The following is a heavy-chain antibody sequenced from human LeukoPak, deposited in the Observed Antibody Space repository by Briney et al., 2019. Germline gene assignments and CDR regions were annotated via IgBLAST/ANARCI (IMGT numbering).Heavy chain of an antibody. V-gene: IGHV3-66*01. CDR3: ARDPPAVLIDTYG. Sequence: GGSLRLSCTASGFIVTNNYINWVRQAPGKGLEWVSLVYSGGSTYYADSVKGRFTISRDNSKNMVYLQTNSLRAEDTAMYYCARDPPAVLIDTYGWGQGTLVTVSS. D-gene: IGHD2-8*01. CDR2: VYSGGST. CDR1: GFIVTNNY. J-gene: IGHJ4*02.